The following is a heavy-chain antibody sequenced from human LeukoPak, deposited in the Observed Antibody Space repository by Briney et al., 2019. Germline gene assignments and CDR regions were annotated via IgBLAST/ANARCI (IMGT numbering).Heavy chain of an antibody. V-gene: IGHV1-8*01. CDR2: MNPNSGNT. D-gene: IGHD3-16*01. CDR1: GYTFTSYD. Sequence: ASVKVSCKASGYTFTSYDINWVRQATGQGLEWMGWMNPNSGNTGYAQKFQGRVTMTRNTSISTAYMELSSLRSEDTAVYYCATFSCLLGDFDYWGQGTLVTVS. J-gene: IGHJ4*02. CDR3: ATFSCLLGDFDY.